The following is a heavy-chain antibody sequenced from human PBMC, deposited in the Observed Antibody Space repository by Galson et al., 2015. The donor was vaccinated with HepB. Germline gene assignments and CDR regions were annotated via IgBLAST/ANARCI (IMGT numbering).Heavy chain of an antibody. CDR2: ISYDGSNK. D-gene: IGHD3-10*01. J-gene: IGHJ6*02. Sequence: PGKGLEWVAVISYDGSNKYYADSVKGRFTISRDNSKNTLYLQMNSLRAEDTAVYYCARDYYGSGSYAACMDVWGQGTTVTVSS. CDR3: ARDYYGSGSYAACMDV. V-gene: IGHV3-30-3*01.